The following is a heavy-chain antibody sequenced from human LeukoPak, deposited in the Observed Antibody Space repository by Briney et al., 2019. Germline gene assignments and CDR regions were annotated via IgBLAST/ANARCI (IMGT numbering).Heavy chain of an antibody. Sequence: SGGSLRLSCAASGFTVSSNYMSWVRQAPGKGLEWVSVIYSGGSTYYADSVKGRFTISRDNSKNTLYLQMNSLRAEDTAVYYCARPVYSGGWYRYGDWGQGTLVTVSS. CDR2: IYSGGST. CDR3: ARPVYSGGWYRYGD. D-gene: IGHD6-19*01. V-gene: IGHV3-66*04. CDR1: GFTVSSNY. J-gene: IGHJ4*02.